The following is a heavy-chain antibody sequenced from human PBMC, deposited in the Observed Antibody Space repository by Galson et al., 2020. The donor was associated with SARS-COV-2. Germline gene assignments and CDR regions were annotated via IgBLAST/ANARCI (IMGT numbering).Heavy chain of an antibody. CDR3: TRDNPSGGSYDLNPFDY. D-gene: IGHD1-26*01. CDR1: GFTFGDYA. CDR2: IRSKAYGGTT. J-gene: IGHJ4*02. V-gene: IGHV3-49*04. Sequence: TGGSLRLSCTASGFTFGDYAMSWVRQAPGKGLEWVGFIRSKAYGGTTEYAASVKGRFTISREDSKSIAYLQMNSLKTEDTAVYYCTRDNPSGGSYDLNPFDYWGQGTLVTVSS.